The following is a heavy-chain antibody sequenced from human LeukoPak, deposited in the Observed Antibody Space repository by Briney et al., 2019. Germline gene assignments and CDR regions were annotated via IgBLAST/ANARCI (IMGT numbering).Heavy chain of an antibody. J-gene: IGHJ4*02. CDR1: GFTFSSYG. D-gene: IGHD3-22*01. CDR3: ARGLPPYYDSSGTFDY. Sequence: GGSLRLSCAASGFTFSSYGMSWVRQAPGKGREWVSAISGSGGSTYYADSVKGRFTISRDNSKNPLYLQMNRLRAEDTALYYCARGLPPYYDSSGTFDYWGQGTLVTVSS. V-gene: IGHV3-23*01. CDR2: ISGSGGST.